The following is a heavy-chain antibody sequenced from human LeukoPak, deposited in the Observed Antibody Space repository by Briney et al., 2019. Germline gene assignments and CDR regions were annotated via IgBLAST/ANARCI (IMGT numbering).Heavy chain of an antibody. V-gene: IGHV3-21*04. CDR1: GFTFSSYS. D-gene: IGHD4-11*01. J-gene: IGHJ4*02. CDR2: ISGNSNYI. CDR3: ARGDYKDY. Sequence: PGGSLRLSCAASGFTFSSYSMNWVRQAPGKGLEWVSSISGNSNYIYYADSVKGRFTISRDNSKNTLYLQMNSLRAEDTAVYYCARGDYKDYWGQGTLVTVSS.